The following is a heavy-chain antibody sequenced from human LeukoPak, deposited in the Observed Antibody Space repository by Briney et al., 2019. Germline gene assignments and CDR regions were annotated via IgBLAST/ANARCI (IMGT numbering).Heavy chain of an antibody. Sequence: GGSLRLSCAASGFTFSSYWMSWVRQAPGKGLEWVANINQDGSEKYCVDSLKGRLTISRDNAENSLYLQMNSLRAEDTAVYYCGRVAHDSSGYYFNDYWGQGTLVTVSS. V-gene: IGHV3-7*01. D-gene: IGHD3-22*01. CDR2: INQDGSEK. CDR3: GRVAHDSSGYYFNDY. CDR1: GFTFSSYW. J-gene: IGHJ4*02.